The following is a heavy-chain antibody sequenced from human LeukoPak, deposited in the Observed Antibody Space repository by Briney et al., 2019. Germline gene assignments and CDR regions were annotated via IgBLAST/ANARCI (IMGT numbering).Heavy chain of an antibody. CDR1: GGSISSYY. D-gene: IGHD2-2*01. J-gene: IGHJ6*03. CDR3: ARADQDIVVVPAAAGYYMDV. Sequence: SETLSLTCTVSGGSISSYYWSWIRQPPGKGLEWIGYIYYSGSTNYNPSLKSRVTISVDTSKNQFSLKLSSVTAADTAVYHCARADQDIVVVPAAAGYYMDVWGKGTTVTVSS. V-gene: IGHV4-59*01. CDR2: IYYSGST.